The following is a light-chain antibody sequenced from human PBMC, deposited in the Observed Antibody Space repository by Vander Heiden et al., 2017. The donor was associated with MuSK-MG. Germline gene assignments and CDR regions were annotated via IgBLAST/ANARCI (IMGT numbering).Light chain of an antibody. V-gene: IGLV1-44*01. J-gene: IGLJ1*01. Sequence: QDVLTQPPSASGTPGQRVAISGSASSSNVGRNTVYWDELIPGTAPKLLIYTNNQRPSWVPDRFSGSKSGTSASLAISGLQSEDEADYYCASWDDSLNGYVFGTGTKVTVL. CDR1: SSNVGRNT. CDR2: TNN. CDR3: ASWDDSLNGYV.